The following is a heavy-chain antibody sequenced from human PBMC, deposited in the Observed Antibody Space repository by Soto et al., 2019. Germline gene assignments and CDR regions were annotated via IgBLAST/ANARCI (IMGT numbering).Heavy chain of an antibody. CDR1: GGTFSSYA. CDR2: IIPIFGTA. Sequence: GASVKVSCKASGGTFSSYAISWVRQAPGQGLEWMGGIIPIFGTANYAQKFQGRVTITADESTSTAYMELSSLRSEDTAVYYCASSTENVITIFATYFDYWGQGTLVTVSS. CDR3: ASSTENVITIFATYFDY. D-gene: IGHD3-3*01. V-gene: IGHV1-69*13. J-gene: IGHJ4*02.